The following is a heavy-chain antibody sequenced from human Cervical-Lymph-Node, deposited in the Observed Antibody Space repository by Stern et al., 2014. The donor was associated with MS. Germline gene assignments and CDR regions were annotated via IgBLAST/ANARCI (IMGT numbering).Heavy chain of an antibody. CDR2: VWYDGRNN. J-gene: IGHJ2*01. D-gene: IGHD4-17*01. CDR3: ARALIDYGPDWYFDL. V-gene: IGHV3-33*01. Sequence: QMQLVESGGGVVQPGRSLRLSCGAYGFTFRSYGMHWIRQAPGKGLEWVAVVWYDGRNNYYADSVTGRFTICSVNSKNTLYLQRNSQRAEDTAVYYCARALIDYGPDWYFDLWGRGTLVTVSS. CDR1: GFTFRSYG.